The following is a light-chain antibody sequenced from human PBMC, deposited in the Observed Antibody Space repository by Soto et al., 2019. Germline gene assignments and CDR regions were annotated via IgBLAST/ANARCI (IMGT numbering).Light chain of an antibody. CDR2: AAS. V-gene: IGKV1-27*01. Sequence: DIQMTQSPSSLSASVGDRVTITCRASQGISNYLAWYQQKPGKVPKLLIYAASTLQSGVTSRFSGSGSGTDFTLTIRNLQPEDVATYYCQKYNSAPRTFGQGTRLEIK. CDR3: QKYNSAPRT. J-gene: IGKJ5*01. CDR1: QGISNY.